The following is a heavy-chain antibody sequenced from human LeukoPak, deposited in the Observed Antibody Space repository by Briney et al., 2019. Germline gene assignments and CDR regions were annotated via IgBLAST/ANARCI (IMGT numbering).Heavy chain of an antibody. CDR2: IYYSGST. J-gene: IGHJ4*02. D-gene: IGHD2-15*01. CDR1: GGSISSYY. Sequence: SETLSLTCTVSGGSISSYYWSWIRQPPGKGLEWIGYIYYSGSTNYNPSLKSRVTISVDTSKNQFSLKLSSVTAADTAVYYCARGDGYCSGGSCYPFDYWGQGTLVTVSS. V-gene: IGHV4-59*01. CDR3: ARGDGYCSGGSCYPFDY.